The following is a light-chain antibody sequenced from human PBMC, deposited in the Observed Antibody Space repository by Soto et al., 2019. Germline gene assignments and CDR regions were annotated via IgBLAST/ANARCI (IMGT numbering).Light chain of an antibody. J-gene: IGLJ3*02. V-gene: IGLV2-23*01. Sequence: QSVLTQPASVSGSPGQSITISCTGTSSDVGSYNLVSWYQHHPGKAPKLIIYEGSKRPSGVSNHFSGSKSGNTASLTISGLQAEDEADYYCCSYAGSVTWVFGGGTKVTVL. CDR2: EGS. CDR1: SSDVGSYNL. CDR3: CSYAGSVTWV.